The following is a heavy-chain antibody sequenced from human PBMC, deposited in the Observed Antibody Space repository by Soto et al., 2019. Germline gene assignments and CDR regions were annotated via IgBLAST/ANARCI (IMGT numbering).Heavy chain of an antibody. CDR2: ISGSGGST. CDR1: GFTFSSYA. CDR3: AKGGGYYYYGMDV. V-gene: IGHV3-23*01. J-gene: IGHJ6*02. Sequence: AGGSLRLSCAASGFTFSSYAMSWVRQAPGKGLEWVSAISGSGGSTYYADSVKGRFTISRDNSKSTLYLQMNSLRAEDTAVYYCAKGGGYYYYGMDVWGQGTTVTVS. D-gene: IGHD3-16*01.